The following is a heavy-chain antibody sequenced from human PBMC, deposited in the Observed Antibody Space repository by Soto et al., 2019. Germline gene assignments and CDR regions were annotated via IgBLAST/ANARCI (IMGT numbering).Heavy chain of an antibody. CDR2: IYYSGST. D-gene: IGHD3-3*01. J-gene: IGHJ4*02. CDR1: GGSISSYY. V-gene: IGHV4-59*08. Sequence: PSETLSLTCTVSGGSISSYYWSWIRQPPGKGLEWIGYIYYSGSTNYNPSLKSRVTISVDTSKNQFSLNLRSVTAADTAVYYCASPRQGNYDFLSGYYALDYWGQGTLVTVSS. CDR3: ASPRQGNYDFLSGYYALDY.